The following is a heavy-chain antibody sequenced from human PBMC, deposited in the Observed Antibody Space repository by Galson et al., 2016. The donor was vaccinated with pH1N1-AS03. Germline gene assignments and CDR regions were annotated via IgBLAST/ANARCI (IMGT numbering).Heavy chain of an antibody. CDR1: GYTFTNFG. CDR2: ISAYSGNT. Sequence: SVKVSCKASGYTFTNFGVIWVRQAPGQGLEWVGWISAYSGNTNYAQSLQGRVPMTTDPSTHTVYMELTRLTSDDTAIYYGARDLRSDLGNNFVAGVQFGRYWGQGTLVTVSS. J-gene: IGHJ4*02. D-gene: IGHD1-20*01. V-gene: IGHV1-18*01. CDR3: ARDLRSDLGNNFVAGVQFGRY.